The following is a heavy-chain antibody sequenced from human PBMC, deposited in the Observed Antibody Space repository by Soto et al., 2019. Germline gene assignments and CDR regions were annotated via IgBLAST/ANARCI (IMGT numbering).Heavy chain of an antibody. CDR1: GGSITTGCYY. CDR3: XGTKCCGASCYPWVVDF. J-gene: IGHJ4*02. V-gene: IGHV4-31*03. D-gene: IGHD2-15*01. Sequence: SETLSLTCSVSGGSITTGCYYWSWIRQLPGKGLEWIGHSYYSESTYYNPSLKSRVSISLDTSKNQFSLKLSFVTAADTAMYYCXGTKCCGASCYPWVVDFWGQGTPVTVSS. CDR2: SYYSEST.